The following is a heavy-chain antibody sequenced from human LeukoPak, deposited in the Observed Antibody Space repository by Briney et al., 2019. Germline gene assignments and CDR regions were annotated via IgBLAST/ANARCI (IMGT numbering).Heavy chain of an antibody. J-gene: IGHJ3*02. CDR3: AAFDSATYDAFDI. D-gene: IGHD3-22*01. Sequence: SQTLSLTCTVSGGSLISGGYLWSRIRQHPGKGLEWLGYIYYSGSTHYNSSLESRVTISVDTSKKQFSLKLSSVTAADTAVYYCAAFDSATYDAFDIWGQGTMVTVSS. CDR2: IYYSGST. CDR1: GGSLISGGYL. V-gene: IGHV4-31*03.